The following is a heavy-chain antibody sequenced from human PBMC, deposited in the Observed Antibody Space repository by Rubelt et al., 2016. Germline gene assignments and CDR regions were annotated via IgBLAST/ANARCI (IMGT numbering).Heavy chain of an antibody. CDR2: IYHSGST. J-gene: IGHJ4*02. Sequence: VQLVESGGGLVKPGESLRLSCAASGFTFSSYSMNWVRQAPGKGLEWIAEIYHSGSTNYNPSLKSRVTISVDRSKNQFSLKLTSVTAAETAVYYCALGDHSGTPIDYWGQGTVVTVSS. D-gene: IGHD1-1*01. CDR3: ALGDHSGTPIDY. V-gene: IGHV4-4*02. CDR1: GFTFSSYSM.